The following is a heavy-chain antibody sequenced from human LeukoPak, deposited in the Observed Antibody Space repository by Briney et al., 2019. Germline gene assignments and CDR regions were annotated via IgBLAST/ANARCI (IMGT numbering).Heavy chain of an antibody. V-gene: IGHV3-48*01. Sequence: GGSLRLSCAASGFTFRTYSMNWVRQAPGKGLEWVSYISSSSSTIYYADSVKGRFTISRDNAKNSLYLQMNSLRAEDTAVYYCARDLAGHYYGSGSSFDYWGQGTLVTVSS. D-gene: IGHD3-10*01. CDR2: ISSSSSTI. J-gene: IGHJ4*02. CDR1: GFTFRTYS. CDR3: ARDLAGHYYGSGSSFDY.